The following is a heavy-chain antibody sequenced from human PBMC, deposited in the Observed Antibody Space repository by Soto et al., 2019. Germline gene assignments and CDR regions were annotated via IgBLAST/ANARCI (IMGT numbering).Heavy chain of an antibody. CDR2: ISSSNSYI. CDR1: GFTFNTYT. CDR3: ARVCWFGELFDS. V-gene: IGHV3-21*01. J-gene: IGHJ5*01. D-gene: IGHD3-10*01. Sequence: PGGSLRLSCAASGFTFNTYTMNWVRRAPGKGLEWVSCISSSNSYIYYADSVKGRFTISRDNAKNFVYLEMNSLKAEDTAVYFCARVCWFGELFDSWGQGTLVTVSS.